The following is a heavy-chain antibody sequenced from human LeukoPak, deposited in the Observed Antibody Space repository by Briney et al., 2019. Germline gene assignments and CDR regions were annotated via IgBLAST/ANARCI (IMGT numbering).Heavy chain of an antibody. CDR2: IKQDGSEK. CDR1: GFTFSSYW. Sequence: GGSLRLSCAASGFTFSSYWMSWVRQAPGKGLEWVANIKQDGSEKYYADSVKGRFTISRDNAKNSLYLQMNSLRAEDKAVYYCARLDSSGWYFDYWGQGTLVTVSS. J-gene: IGHJ4*02. D-gene: IGHD6-19*01. V-gene: IGHV3-7*01. CDR3: ARLDSSGWYFDY.